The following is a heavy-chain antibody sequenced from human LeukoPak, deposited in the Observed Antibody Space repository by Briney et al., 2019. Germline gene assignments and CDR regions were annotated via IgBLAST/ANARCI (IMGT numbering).Heavy chain of an antibody. V-gene: IGHV3-49*04. J-gene: IGHJ6*02. CDR2: IRSKAYGGTT. Sequence: PGRSLRLSCTASGFTFGDYAMSSVRAAPEEGVGWVGFIRSKAYGGTTEYAASVKGRFTISRDDSKSIAYLQMNSLKTEDTAVYYCTRRPMGYCSSTSCSYGMDVWGQGTTVTVSS. CDR3: TRRPMGYCSSTSCSYGMDV. CDR1: GFTFGDYA. D-gene: IGHD2-2*01.